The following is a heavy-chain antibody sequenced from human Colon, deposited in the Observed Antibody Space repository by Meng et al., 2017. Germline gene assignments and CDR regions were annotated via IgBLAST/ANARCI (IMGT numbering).Heavy chain of an antibody. CDR3: ARDRVPGKY. D-gene: IGHD1-14*01. CDR1: GGSGSSGTYY. V-gene: IGHV4-61*01. J-gene: IGHJ4*02. Sequence: QPPESGPGLGRPSQTLSLTCTVSGGSGSSGTYYWSWIRQPPGKGLEWIGCIYYSGTTNYNPSLKSRVTISVDTSKNQFSLKLSSVTPADTAVYFCARDRVPGKYWGQGTLVTVSS. CDR2: IYYSGTT.